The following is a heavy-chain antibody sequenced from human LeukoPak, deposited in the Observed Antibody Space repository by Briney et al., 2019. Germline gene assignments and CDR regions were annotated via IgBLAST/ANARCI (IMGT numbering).Heavy chain of an antibody. D-gene: IGHD3-3*01. CDR2: ISSSSSYI. J-gene: IGHJ6*02. Sequence: GGSLRLSCAASGFTFSSYSMNWVRQAPGKGLGWVSSISSSSSYIYYADSVKGRFTISRDNAKNSLYLQMNSLRAEDTAVYYCARDAERDFWSGYYLSYGMDVWGQGTTVTVSS. CDR3: ARDAERDFWSGYYLSYGMDV. V-gene: IGHV3-21*01. CDR1: GFTFSSYS.